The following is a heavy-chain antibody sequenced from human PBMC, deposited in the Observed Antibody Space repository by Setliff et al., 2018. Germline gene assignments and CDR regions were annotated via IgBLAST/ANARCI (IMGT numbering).Heavy chain of an antibody. V-gene: IGHV4-39*07. CDR2: IYYRGST. D-gene: IGHD2-21*01. J-gene: IGHJ2*01. CDR3: ARAQVVFAISAPVWYFEV. Sequence: SETLSLTCTVSGGSISSTSYYWAWIRQPPGKGLEWTGSIYYRGSTFIYPSLRSRVTISADTSKNQFSLKLTSVTAADTAMYYCARAQVVFAISAPVWYFEVWGRGTQVTVSS. CDR1: GGSISSTSYY.